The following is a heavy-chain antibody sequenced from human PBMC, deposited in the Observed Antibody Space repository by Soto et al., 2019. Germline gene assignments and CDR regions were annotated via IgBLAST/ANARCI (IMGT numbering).Heavy chain of an antibody. CDR2: SSNSGTFS. J-gene: IGHJ4*02. Sequence: GGSLSLSCEGSGFTFSDYYISWIRQAPGKGLEWISYSSNSGTFSRYADSVKGRFSISRDNTKNLLYLQMNSLRAEDTAVYYCARSGDNYNGLDYWGQGTPVTVSS. D-gene: IGHD3-10*01. V-gene: IGHV3-11*06. CDR3: ARSGDNYNGLDY. CDR1: GFTFSDYY.